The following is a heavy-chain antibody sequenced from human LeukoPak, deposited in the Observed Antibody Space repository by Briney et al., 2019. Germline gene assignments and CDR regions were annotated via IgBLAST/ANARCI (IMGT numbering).Heavy chain of an antibody. J-gene: IGHJ4*02. CDR1: GFTFSSYG. V-gene: IGHV3-30*02. D-gene: IGHD3-10*01. CDR3: ATDASGSYYTGLYYFDY. Sequence: GGSLRLSCAASGFTFSSYGMHWVRQAWHWVRQAPGKGLEWVAVIWYDGSNKYYADSVKGRFTVSRDNSKNTLYLQMNSLRAEDTAVYYCATDASGSYYTGLYYFDYWGQGTLVTVSS. CDR2: IWYDGSNK.